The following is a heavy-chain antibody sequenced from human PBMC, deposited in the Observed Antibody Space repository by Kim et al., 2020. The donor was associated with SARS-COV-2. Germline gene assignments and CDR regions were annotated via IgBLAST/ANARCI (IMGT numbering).Heavy chain of an antibody. CDR3: ARGNWGSSWYGPDY. J-gene: IGHJ4*02. CDR2: ISSSSSYI. D-gene: IGHD6-13*01. Sequence: GGSLRLSCAASGFTFSSYSMHWVRQAPGKGLEWVSSISSSSSYIYYADSVKGRFTISRDNAKNSLYLQMNSLRAEDTAVYYCARGNWGSSWYGPDYWGQGTLVTVSS. V-gene: IGHV3-21*01. CDR1: GFTFSSYS.